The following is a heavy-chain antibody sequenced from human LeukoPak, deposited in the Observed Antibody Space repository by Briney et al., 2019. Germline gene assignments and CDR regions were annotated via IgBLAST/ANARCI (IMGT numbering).Heavy chain of an antibody. Sequence: GGSLRLSCAACGFTFSSYGMHWVRQAPGKGLEWVAFIRYDGSNKYYADSVKGRFTISRDNSKNTLYLQMNSLRAEDTAVYYCAKAGKLRLGELSKLDYWGQGTLVTVSS. D-gene: IGHD3-16*02. CDR3: AKAGKLRLGELSKLDY. CDR1: GFTFSSYG. V-gene: IGHV3-30*02. J-gene: IGHJ4*02. CDR2: IRYDGSNK.